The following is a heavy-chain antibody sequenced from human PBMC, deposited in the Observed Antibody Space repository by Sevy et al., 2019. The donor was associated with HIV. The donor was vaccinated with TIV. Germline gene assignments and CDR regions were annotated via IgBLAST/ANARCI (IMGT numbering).Heavy chain of an antibody. CDR2: ISSSGSTI. V-gene: IGHV3-11*01. CDR1: GFIFSDYY. D-gene: IGHD1-1*01. Sequence: GGSLRLSCAASGFIFSDYYMSWIRQAPGKGLEWVSYISSSGSTICYADSVKGRFTISRDNAKKSGHLQINSLRAEDTAVYYCARGGDWNQAFFHHWGQGTLVTVSS. CDR3: ARGGDWNQAFFHH. J-gene: IGHJ1*01.